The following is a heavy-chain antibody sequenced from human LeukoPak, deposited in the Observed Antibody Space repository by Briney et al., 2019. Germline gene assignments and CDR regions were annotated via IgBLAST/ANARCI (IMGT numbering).Heavy chain of an antibody. V-gene: IGHV3-7*05. J-gene: IGHJ4*02. CDR1: GSTFRSHW. D-gene: IGHD6-19*01. CDR3: ARDRGYSSGWYY. Sequence: GGSLRLSCAASGSTFRSHWMTWVRQAPGKGLEWVANINQDGSEKYYVDSVKGRFTISRDNAKNSLYLQMNSLRAEDTAVYYCARDRGYSSGWYYWGQGTLVTVSS. CDR2: INQDGSEK.